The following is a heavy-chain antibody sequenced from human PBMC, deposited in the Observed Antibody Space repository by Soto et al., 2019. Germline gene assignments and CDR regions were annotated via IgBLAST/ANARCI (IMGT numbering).Heavy chain of an antibody. D-gene: IGHD6-13*01. V-gene: IGHV3-23*01. CDR3: GKEALYSSSWYGPHYYYYYGMDV. CDR1: GFPFSSYS. Sequence: PGGSLRLSCASSGFPFSSYSMSWVRQAPGKGLVSVSVFSRTGGRTYYAAPVKGRFPIHRARPKSTPHRHMTSLRPEDTQVSYCGKEALYSSSWYGPHYYYYYGMDVWGQGT. CDR2: FSRTGGRT. J-gene: IGHJ6*02.